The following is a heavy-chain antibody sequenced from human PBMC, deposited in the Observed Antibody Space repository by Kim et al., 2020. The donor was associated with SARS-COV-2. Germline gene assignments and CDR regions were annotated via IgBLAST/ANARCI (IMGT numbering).Heavy chain of an antibody. V-gene: IGHV4-34*01. CDR1: GGSFSGYY. J-gene: IGHJ5*02. Sequence: SETLSLTCAVYGGSFSGYYWSWIRQPPGKGLEWIGEINHSGSTNYNPSLKSRVTISVDTSKNQFSLKLSSVTAADTAVYYCARGGERYYYVPAFDPWGQGTLVTVSS. CDR2: INHSGST. CDR3: ARGGERYYYVPAFDP. D-gene: IGHD3-10*02.